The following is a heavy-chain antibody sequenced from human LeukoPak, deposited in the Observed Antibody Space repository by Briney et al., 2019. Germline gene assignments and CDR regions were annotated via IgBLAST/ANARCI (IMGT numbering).Heavy chain of an antibody. V-gene: IGHV3-23*01. D-gene: IGHD6-19*01. CDR3: KGAVAVTGY. CDR1: GFTFSSYA. Sequence: RPWGSLRLSCAASGFTFSSYAMSWVRQAPGKGLEWVSAISGSGGSTYYADSVKGQFTISRDNSKNTLYLQMNSLRAEDTAVYYCKGAVAVTGYWGQGTLVTVSS. CDR2: ISGSGGST. J-gene: IGHJ4*02.